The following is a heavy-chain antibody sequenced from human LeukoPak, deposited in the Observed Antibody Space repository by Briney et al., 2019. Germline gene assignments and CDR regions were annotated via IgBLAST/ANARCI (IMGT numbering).Heavy chain of an antibody. V-gene: IGHV3-23*01. D-gene: IGHD3-22*01. J-gene: IGHJ6*02. CDR1: GFTFSSYA. CDR2: ISGSGGST. Sequence: GGSLRLSCAASGFTFSSYAMICVRQAPGKGLEWGSAISGSGGSTYYADSVKGRFTISRDNSKNTLYLQMNSLRAEDTAVYYCAKDSSTSHYDSLYYYGMDVWGQGTTVTVSS. CDR3: AKDSSTSHYDSLYYYGMDV.